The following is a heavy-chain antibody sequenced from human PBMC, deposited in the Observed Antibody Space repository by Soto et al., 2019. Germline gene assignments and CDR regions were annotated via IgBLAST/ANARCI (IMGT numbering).Heavy chain of an antibody. D-gene: IGHD2-15*01. CDR1: GFSLSTSGMG. CDR3: AHRRAYCTGGSCYSISFDP. J-gene: IGHJ5*02. Sequence: QITLKESGPTLVKPTQTLTLTCTFSGFSLSTSGMGVGWIRQPPGKALEWLALIYWDDDKRYSPSLKSRLTIPKDTSKNHVVLTIPNMDPVDTATYYCAHRRAYCTGGSCYSISFDPWGQGTLVTVSS. CDR2: IYWDDDK. V-gene: IGHV2-5*02.